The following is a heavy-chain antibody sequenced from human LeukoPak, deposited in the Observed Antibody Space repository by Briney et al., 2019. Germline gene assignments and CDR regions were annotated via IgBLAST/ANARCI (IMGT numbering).Heavy chain of an antibody. CDR1: GFTFGSYN. CDR3: ARDRRDPVVGNDAFDI. Sequence: GGSLRLSCAASGFTFGSYNMNWVRQAPGKGLEWVSSISTSSSYIYYADSVKGRFTISRDNAKNSLYLQMNSLRAEDTAVYYCARDRRDPVVGNDAFDIWGQGTMVTVSS. V-gene: IGHV3-21*01. CDR2: ISTSSSYI. D-gene: IGHD1-26*01. J-gene: IGHJ3*02.